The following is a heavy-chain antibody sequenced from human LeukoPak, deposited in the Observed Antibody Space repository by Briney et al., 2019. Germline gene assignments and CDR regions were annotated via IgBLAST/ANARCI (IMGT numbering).Heavy chain of an antibody. CDR1: GFTFSNSA. CDR3: ARDVAAAGRAGFDY. CDR2: ISYDGSNK. Sequence: GGTLRLSCAASGFTFSNSAMHWVRQAPGKGLEWVAVISYDGSNKYYADSVKGRFTISRDNSKNTLYLQMNSLRAEDTAVYYCARDVAAAGRAGFDYWGQGTLVTVSS. J-gene: IGHJ4*02. D-gene: IGHD6-13*01. V-gene: IGHV3-30*04.